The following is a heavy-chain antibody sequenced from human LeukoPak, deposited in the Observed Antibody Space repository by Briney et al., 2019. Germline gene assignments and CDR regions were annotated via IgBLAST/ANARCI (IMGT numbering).Heavy chain of an antibody. J-gene: IGHJ4*02. CDR1: GYSFTNYW. Sequence: GESLKISCKGSGYSFTNYWIGWVRQMPGKGLEWMGIIYPGDSDTRYSPSFQGQVTISADKSIITAYLQWSSLKASDTAMYYCARRGYSNYAPFDYWGQGTLVTVSS. V-gene: IGHV5-51*01. D-gene: IGHD4-11*01. CDR3: ARRGYSNYAPFDY. CDR2: IYPGDSDT.